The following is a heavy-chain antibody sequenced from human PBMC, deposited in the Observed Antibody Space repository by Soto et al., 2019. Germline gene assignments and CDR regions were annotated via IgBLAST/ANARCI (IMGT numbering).Heavy chain of an antibody. CDR2: IYYSGST. V-gene: IGHV4-61*01. J-gene: IGHJ4*02. D-gene: IGHD1-7*01. CDR1: GGSFSSGSYY. Sequence: XATLSLSCTVSGGSFSSGSYYWSWIRQPPGKGLEWIGYIYYSGSTNYNPSLKSRVTISVDTSKNQFSLKLSSVTAADTAVYYCARITGTGTGGYFDYWGQGTLVTVSS. CDR3: ARITGTGTGGYFDY.